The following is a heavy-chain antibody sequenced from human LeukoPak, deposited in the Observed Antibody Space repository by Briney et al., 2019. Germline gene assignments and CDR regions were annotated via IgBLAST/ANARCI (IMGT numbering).Heavy chain of an antibody. D-gene: IGHD1-26*01. J-gene: IGHJ4*02. V-gene: IGHV4-4*07. CDR2: IHASGST. Sequence: SETLSLTCIVSSSSFNCYYWSWVRQPAGKGLEWIGRIHASGSTSYNPALKSRLTMSIDTATTQFSLKLTSVTAAETAGYYCAGVQSVFVADQWVEGFLDYWGRGALVTVSS. CDR3: AGVQSVFVADQWVEGFLDY. CDR1: SSSFNCYY.